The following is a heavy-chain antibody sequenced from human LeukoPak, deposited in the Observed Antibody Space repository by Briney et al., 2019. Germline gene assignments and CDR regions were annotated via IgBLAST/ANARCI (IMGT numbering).Heavy chain of an antibody. V-gene: IGHV3-48*03. CDR2: ISSSGTIT. CDR1: GLTFSSYE. D-gene: IGHD3-9*01. J-gene: IGHJ4*02. CDR3: ARKNYDILTGYYELDY. Sequence: GGSLRLSCAASGLTFSSYEMNWVRQAPGKGLEWISYISSSGTITYYADSVKGRFTISRDNARNSLYLQLNSLRAEDTAVYYCARKNYDILTGYYELDYWGQGTLVTVSS.